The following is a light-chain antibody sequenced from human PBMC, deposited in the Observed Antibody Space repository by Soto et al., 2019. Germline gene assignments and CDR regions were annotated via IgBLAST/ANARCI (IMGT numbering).Light chain of an antibody. CDR1: QSVSSN. CDR3: QQYYNCPRT. Sequence: EVVLTQSPGTLSLSPGAKATLSCRASQSVSSNYLVWYQQKPGQAPRLLIYGASTRAAAIPGRFSGSGSGTEFTLTISSLQSEDFAVYYCQQYYNCPRTFGQGTKVDIK. J-gene: IGKJ1*01. CDR2: GAS. V-gene: IGKV3-15*01.